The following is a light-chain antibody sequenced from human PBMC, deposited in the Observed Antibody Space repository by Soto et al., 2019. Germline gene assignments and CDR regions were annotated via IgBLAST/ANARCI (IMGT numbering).Light chain of an antibody. CDR3: QQYNNWPPRT. V-gene: IGKV3-20*01. CDR1: ETISFKY. Sequence: EVELTQSPGTLSLSPGERATLSCRTTETISFKYLAWYQQKPGQAPRLVIYGASNRADGIPDRFSGSGTESGFPGRFIDSASGTDFTLTISRLEPEDFGVYYCQQYNNWPPRTFGQGTKVEIK. CDR2: GAS. J-gene: IGKJ1*01.